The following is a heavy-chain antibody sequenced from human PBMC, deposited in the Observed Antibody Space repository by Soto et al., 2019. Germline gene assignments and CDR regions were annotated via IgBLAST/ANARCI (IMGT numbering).Heavy chain of an antibody. Sequence: EVQLLESGGGLVQPGGSLRLSSAASGFTFSSYAMTWVRQAPGKGLEWVSAISDSGGSTYYADSVKGRFTISRDNSKSTLYLQMNSLRAEDMAIYYCAKPVQVGPHYHYGMDVWGQGTTVTVSS. D-gene: IGHD3-10*01. J-gene: IGHJ6*02. CDR1: GFTFSSYA. V-gene: IGHV3-23*01. CDR2: ISDSGGST. CDR3: AKPVQVGPHYHYGMDV.